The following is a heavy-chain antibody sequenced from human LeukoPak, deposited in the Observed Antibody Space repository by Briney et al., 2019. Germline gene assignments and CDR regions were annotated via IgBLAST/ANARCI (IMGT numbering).Heavy chain of an antibody. CDR3: AKAPPSPHGYHDAFDI. J-gene: IGHJ3*02. V-gene: IGHV3-23*01. Sequence: GGSLRLSCAASGFPFSSYAMSWVRQAPGKGLEWVSAISGSGGSTYYADSVKGRFTISRDNSKSTLYLQMNSLRAEDTAVYYCAKAPPSPHGYHDAFDIWGQGTMVTVSS. CDR2: ISGSGGST. CDR1: GFPFSSYA. D-gene: IGHD5-18*01.